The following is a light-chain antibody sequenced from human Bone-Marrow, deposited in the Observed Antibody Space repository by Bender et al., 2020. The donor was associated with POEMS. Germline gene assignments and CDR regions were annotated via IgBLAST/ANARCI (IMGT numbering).Light chain of an antibody. J-gene: IGLJ3*02. CDR2: GYN. V-gene: IGLV1-40*01. Sequence: QSVLTQPPSVSGAPGQRVTISCTGSSSNTGSGYDINWYQHLPGTAPKLLIYGYNNRPSGVPDRFSGSKSGTSASLAITGLQAEDEADYYCCSYAGPWVFGGGTKVTVL. CDR3: CSYAGPWV. CDR1: SSNTGSGYD.